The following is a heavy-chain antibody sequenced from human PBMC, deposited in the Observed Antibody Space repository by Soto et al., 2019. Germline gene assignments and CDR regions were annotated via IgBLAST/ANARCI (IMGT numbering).Heavy chain of an antibody. D-gene: IGHD3-3*01. CDR2: INPATGAA. CDR1: GYPVTAYY. V-gene: IGHV1-2*02. J-gene: IGHJ3*02. CDR3: ARGGGVGVAGSADFDM. Sequence: QLHLVQSGAVVKKPGASVTVSCSASGYPVTAYYMHWVRQAPGRGLEWMGGINPATGAAKYTQTCQGRVTLTRDPSTSTVFMELSGLTSEDTAGFYWARGGGVGVAGSADFDMWGQGTLVTVSS.